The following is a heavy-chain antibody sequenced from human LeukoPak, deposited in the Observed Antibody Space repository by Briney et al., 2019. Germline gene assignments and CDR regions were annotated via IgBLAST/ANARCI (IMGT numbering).Heavy chain of an antibody. V-gene: IGHV3-30-3*01. Sequence: ARSLSLTCAASGVTFSSYARHWVRQAPGKGLEWVAVISYDGSNKYYADSVRGRFTPSRTTSKHSLYLQMNSLRAEDTAVYYCAREFLRCSGGSCYPGAPSYYFDYWGQGTLVTVSS. CDR2: ISYDGSNK. D-gene: IGHD2-15*01. CDR3: AREFLRCSGGSCYPGAPSYYFDY. CDR1: GVTFSSYA. J-gene: IGHJ4*02.